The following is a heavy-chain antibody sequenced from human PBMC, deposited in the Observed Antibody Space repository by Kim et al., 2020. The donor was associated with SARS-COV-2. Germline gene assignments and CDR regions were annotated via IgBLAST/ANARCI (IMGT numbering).Heavy chain of an antibody. D-gene: IGHD1-26*01. Sequence: ASVKVSCKASGYTFTSYGISWVRQAPGQGLEWMGWISAYNGNTNYAQKLQGRVTMTTDTSTSTAYMELRSLRSDDTAVYYCARDWLSEHPSGSSLWYFDLWGRGTLVTVSS. CDR1: GYTFTSYG. CDR2: ISAYNGNT. CDR3: ARDWLSEHPSGSSLWYFDL. J-gene: IGHJ2*01. V-gene: IGHV1-18*04.